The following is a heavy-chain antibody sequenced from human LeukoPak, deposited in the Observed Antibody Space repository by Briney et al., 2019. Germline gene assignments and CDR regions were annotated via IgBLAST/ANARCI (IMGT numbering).Heavy chain of an antibody. CDR3: AAEVGDYVDY. J-gene: IGHJ4*02. Sequence: SETLSLACTVSGGSVSSGSYYWSWIRQPPGKGLEWIGYIYYSGSTNYNPSLKSRVTISVDTSKNQFSLKLSSVTAADTAVYYCAAEVGDYVDYWGQGTLVTVSS. V-gene: IGHV4-61*01. D-gene: IGHD1-26*01. CDR2: IYYSGST. CDR1: GGSVSSGSYY.